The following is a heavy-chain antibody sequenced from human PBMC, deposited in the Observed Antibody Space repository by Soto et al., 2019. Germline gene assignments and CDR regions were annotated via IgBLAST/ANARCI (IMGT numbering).Heavy chain of an antibody. D-gene: IGHD6-13*01. J-gene: IGHJ4*02. CDR2: ISGSGGST. CDR1: GVTFSSYA. CDR3: AKGGYPGIAAAAE. V-gene: IGHV3-23*01. Sequence: EVQLFESGGGLVQPGGSLRLSCAASGVTFSSYAMSWVRQAPGKGLECVSAISGSGGSTYYADSVKGRFTISRDNSKKTLYLQLNSLRAEDTAVYYCAKGGYPGIAAAAEWGQGTLVTVSS.